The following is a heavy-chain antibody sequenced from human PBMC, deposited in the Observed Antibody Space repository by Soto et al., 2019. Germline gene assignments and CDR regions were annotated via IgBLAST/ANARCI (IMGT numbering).Heavy chain of an antibody. V-gene: IGHV3-9*01. D-gene: IGHD4-4*01. CDR1: GFTFDDYA. CDR2: ISWNSDNI. Sequence: GGSLRLSCAASGFTFDDYAMHWVRQAPGKGLEWVSGISWNSDNIGYADSVKGRFTISRDNVKNSLYLQMNSLRAEDTALYYCAKDLYSNYGDAFDIWGQGTMVTVSS. CDR3: AKDLYSNYGDAFDI. J-gene: IGHJ3*02.